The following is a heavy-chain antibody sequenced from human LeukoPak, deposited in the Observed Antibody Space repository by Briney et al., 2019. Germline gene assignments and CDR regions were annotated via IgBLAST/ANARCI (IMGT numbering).Heavy chain of an antibody. D-gene: IGHD6-19*01. J-gene: IGHJ4*02. Sequence: SVKVSCKASGGTFSTYAISWVRQAPGQGLEWMGRIIPILGIAKYAQKSQGRVTITADKSTSTAYMELSSLRAEDTAVYYCARGGAVAGKPVPFDYWGQGTLVTVSS. CDR3: ARGGAVAGKPVPFDY. CDR2: IIPILGIA. CDR1: GGTFSTYA. V-gene: IGHV1-69*04.